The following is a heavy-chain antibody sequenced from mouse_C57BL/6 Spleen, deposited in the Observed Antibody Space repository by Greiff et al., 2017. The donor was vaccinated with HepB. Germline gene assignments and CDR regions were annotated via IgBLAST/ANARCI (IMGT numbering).Heavy chain of an antibody. CDR3: ARKTTVVAPYAMDY. V-gene: IGHV1-54*01. CDR2: INPGSGGT. J-gene: IGHJ4*01. Sequence: VQLQQSGAELVRPGTSVKVSCKASGYAFTNYLIEWVKQRPGQGLEWIGVINPGSGGTNYNEKFKGKATLTADKSSSTAYMQLSSRTSEDSAVYFCARKTTVVAPYAMDYWGQGPSVPVSS. CDR1: GYAFTNYL. D-gene: IGHD1-1*01.